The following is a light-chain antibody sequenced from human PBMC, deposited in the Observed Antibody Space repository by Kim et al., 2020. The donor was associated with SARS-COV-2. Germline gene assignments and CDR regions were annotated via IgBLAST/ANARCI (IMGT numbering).Light chain of an antibody. Sequence: SYELTQPPSVSVAPGKTARIICGGNNIGSQPVHWYQQKPGQAPVLVIYYDSDRPSGIPERFSGSNSGNTATLTISRVEAGDEADYYCQVWDSSSDHVVFGGGTQLTVL. CDR2: YDS. V-gene: IGLV3-21*04. CDR3: QVWDSSSDHVV. CDR1: NIGSQP. J-gene: IGLJ2*01.